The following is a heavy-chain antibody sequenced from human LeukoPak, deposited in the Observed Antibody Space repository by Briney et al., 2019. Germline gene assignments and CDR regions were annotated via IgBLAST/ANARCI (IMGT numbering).Heavy chain of an antibody. D-gene: IGHD3-22*01. V-gene: IGHV1-2*02. CDR3: ARVTMIVVARDPFDY. Sequence: ASVKVSCKASGYTFTGYYMHWVRQAPGQGLEGMGWINPNSGDTNYAQKFQGRVTMTRDTSISTAYMELSRLRSDDTAVYYCARVTMIVVARDPFDYWGQGTLVTVSS. CDR1: GYTFTGYY. J-gene: IGHJ4*02. CDR2: INPNSGDT.